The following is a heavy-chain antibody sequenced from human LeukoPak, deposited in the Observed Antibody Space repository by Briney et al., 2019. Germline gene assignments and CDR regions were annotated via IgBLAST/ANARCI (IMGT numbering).Heavy chain of an antibody. V-gene: IGHV4-61*02. CDR2: IHTSGNT. J-gene: IGHJ4*02. CDR1: GDSVSSGTYY. CDR3: VRDWNGDYFDY. D-gene: IGHD1-1*01. Sequence: SETLSLTCIVSGDSVSSGTYYWTWLRQPAGKGLEWIGRIHTSGNTNYSPSLKSRVTISRDTSKNKFSLRLTSVTAADTAVYYCVRDWNGDYFDYWGQGTLVTVSS.